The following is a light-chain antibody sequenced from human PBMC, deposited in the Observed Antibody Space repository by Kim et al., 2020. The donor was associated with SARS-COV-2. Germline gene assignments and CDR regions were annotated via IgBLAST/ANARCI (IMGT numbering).Light chain of an antibody. CDR2: STT. CDR3: LLFYGGPWV. V-gene: IGLV7-43*01. CDR1: TGAVTSGYS. J-gene: IGLJ3*02. Sequence: PGGTVTLTCASSTGAVTSGYSPNWFQQKPGQAARALIYSTTKKHSWTPARFSGSLLGGKAALTLSGVQAEDEADYYCLLFYGGPWVFGGGTQLTVL.